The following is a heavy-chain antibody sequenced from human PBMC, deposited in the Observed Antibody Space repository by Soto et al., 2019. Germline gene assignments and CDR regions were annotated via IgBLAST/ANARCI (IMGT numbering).Heavy chain of an antibody. Sequence: EVQLLESGGGVVQPGGSLRLSCAASGFTFSAYAMSWVRQAPGKGLEWVSVISGSGGATYYADSVKGRFTISRDNSKNKLYLQMNSLRAEDTAVYYCARQEYSTTWYLKYWGQGTLVTVSS. CDR2: ISGSGGAT. V-gene: IGHV3-23*01. J-gene: IGHJ4*02. CDR1: GFTFSAYA. CDR3: ARQEYSTTWYLKY. D-gene: IGHD6-13*01.